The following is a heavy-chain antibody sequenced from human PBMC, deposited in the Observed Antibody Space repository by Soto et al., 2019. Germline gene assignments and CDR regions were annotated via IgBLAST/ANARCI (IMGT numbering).Heavy chain of an antibody. V-gene: IGHV4-39*01. CDR1: GGSISSSSYY. CDR2: IYYSGST. J-gene: IGHJ6*02. D-gene: IGHD3-10*01. CDR3: VSGKGDV. Sequence: SETLSLTCTVSGGSISSSSYYWGWIRKPPGKGLEWIGSIYYSGSTYYNPSLKSRVTISVDTSKNQFSLKLSSVTAADTAVYYCVSGKGDVWGQGTTVTVSS.